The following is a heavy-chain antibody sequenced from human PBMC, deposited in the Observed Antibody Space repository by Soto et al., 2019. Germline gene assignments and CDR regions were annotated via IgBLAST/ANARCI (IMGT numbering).Heavy chain of an antibody. V-gene: IGHV3-33*01. CDR2: IWNDGSNS. D-gene: IGHD6-13*01. CDR1: GFTFNNYG. J-gene: IGHJ6*02. CDR3: ARRQIPPPTRGAANARGAMDV. Sequence: QVQLVESGGGVVQPGRSLRLSCAASGFTFNNYGMHWVRQAPGKGLEWLAVIWNDGSNSSYANSVEGRFTISRDNSKNTLYLQMSSLRAEDTGVYYCARRQIPPPTRGAANARGAMDVWGQGTTVNVSS.